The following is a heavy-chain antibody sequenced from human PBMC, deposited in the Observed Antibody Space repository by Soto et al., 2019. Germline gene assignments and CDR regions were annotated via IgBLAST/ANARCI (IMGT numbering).Heavy chain of an antibody. CDR2: SYYSGKT. CDR1: GASITRTTYF. Sequence: SETLSLTCSLSGASITRTTYFWAWIRQPPGNGLEWVGSSYYSGKTHYNPSLKSRTTISVDRSRNQFSLQVSSVTAADTAVYYCAKNLPRTGRFDYWGQGTVVNVSS. J-gene: IGHJ4*02. CDR3: AKNLPRTGRFDY. V-gene: IGHV4-39*01.